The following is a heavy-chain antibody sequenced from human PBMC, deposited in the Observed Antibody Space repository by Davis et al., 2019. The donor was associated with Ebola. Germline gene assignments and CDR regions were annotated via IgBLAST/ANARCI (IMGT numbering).Heavy chain of an antibody. J-gene: IGHJ5*02. Sequence: SETLSLTCTVSGGSIISSSYYWGWIRQPPGKGLEWIGSIYYSGSTYYNPSLKSRVTISVDTSKNQFSLKLSSVTAADTAVYYCASIGHSGWFDPWGQGTLVTVSS. D-gene: IGHD1-26*01. CDR3: ASIGHSGWFDP. CDR1: GGSIISSSYY. CDR2: IYYSGST. V-gene: IGHV4-39*01.